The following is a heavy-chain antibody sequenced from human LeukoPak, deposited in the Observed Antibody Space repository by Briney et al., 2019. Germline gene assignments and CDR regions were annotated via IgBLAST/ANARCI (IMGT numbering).Heavy chain of an antibody. CDR3: ARYGSYSSSWYFDY. CDR1: DGSFSGYY. D-gene: IGHD6-13*01. J-gene: IGHJ4*02. CDR2: IFHSGST. Sequence: PSETLSLTCAVYDGSFSGYYWTWIRQSPGKGLEWIGSIFHSGSTYYDPSLKSRVTISVDTSKNQFSLKLSSVTAADTAVYYCARYGSYSSSWYFDYWGQGALVTVSS. V-gene: IGHV4-34*12.